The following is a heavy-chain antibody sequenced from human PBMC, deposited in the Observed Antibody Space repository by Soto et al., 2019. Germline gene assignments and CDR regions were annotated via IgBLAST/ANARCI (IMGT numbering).Heavy chain of an antibody. D-gene: IGHD5-12*01. CDR1: RFSNCW. Sequence: GGSLRLSCAASRFSNCWKHWVRQVPGKGLGWVSRINTDGDTTNYADFVKGRFTISRGYATDTVYLQMNSLRAEDTAAYYCVKVPGAYVYFGFDFWGQGTRVTVSS. CDR2: INTDGDTT. V-gene: IGHV3-74*01. CDR3: VKVPGAYVYFGFDF. J-gene: IGHJ3*01.